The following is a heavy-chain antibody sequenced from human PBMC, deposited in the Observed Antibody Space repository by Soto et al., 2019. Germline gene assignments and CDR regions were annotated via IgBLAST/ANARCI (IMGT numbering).Heavy chain of an antibody. D-gene: IGHD6-19*01. Sequence: GESLKISCKGSGYSFTSYWISWVRQMPGKGLEWMGRIDPSDSYTNYSPSFQGHVTISADKSISTAYLQWSSLKASDTAMYYCAHRPSGWYLFDYWGQGTQVTVSS. J-gene: IGHJ4*02. CDR1: GYSFTSYW. CDR3: AHRPSGWYLFDY. CDR2: IDPSDSYT. V-gene: IGHV5-10-1*01.